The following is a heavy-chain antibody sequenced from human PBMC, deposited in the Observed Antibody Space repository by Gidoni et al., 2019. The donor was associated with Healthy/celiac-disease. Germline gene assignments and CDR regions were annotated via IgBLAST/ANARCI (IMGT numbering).Heavy chain of an antibody. V-gene: IGHV3-48*02. J-gene: IGHJ3*02. Sequence: EVQLVESGGGLVQPGGSLRLSCAASGFTLSSYRRNWVRQAPGKGLEWVSYISSSSSTIYYADSVKGRFTISRDNAKNSLYLQMNSLRDEDTAVYYCARDPGDSSGYYLHDAFDIWGQGTMVTVSS. CDR1: GFTLSSYR. CDR3: ARDPGDSSGYYLHDAFDI. D-gene: IGHD3-22*01. CDR2: ISSSSSTI.